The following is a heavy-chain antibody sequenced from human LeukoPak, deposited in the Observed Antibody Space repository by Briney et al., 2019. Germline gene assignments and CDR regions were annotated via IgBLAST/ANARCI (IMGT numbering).Heavy chain of an antibody. CDR1: GCSISSYY. D-gene: IGHD3-3*01. CDR3: ARDPQGYDFWSGPKPWFDP. V-gene: IGHV4-59*01. J-gene: IGHJ5*02. CDR2: IYYSGST. Sequence: PSETLSLTCTVSGCSISSYYWSWIRQAPEKGLEWVGYIYYSGSTNYNHSHKSRATISVGTSKTQFSLKLSSVTAADTAVYYCARDPQGYDFWSGPKPWFDPWGQGTLVTVSS.